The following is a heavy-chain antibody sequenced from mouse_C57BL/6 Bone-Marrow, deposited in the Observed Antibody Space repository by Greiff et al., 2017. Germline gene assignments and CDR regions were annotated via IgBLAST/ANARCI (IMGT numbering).Heavy chain of an antibody. D-gene: IGHD1-1*01. CDR3: ARKSYGSSLYYFDY. CDR1: GYTFADYY. Sequence: EVKLMESGPELVKPGASVKISCKASGYTFADYYMNWVKQSHGKSLEWIGDINPNNGGNSYNQKFKGKATLTVDKSSSTAYMELRSLTSEDSAVYYCARKSYGSSLYYFDYWGQGTTLTVSS. V-gene: IGHV1-26*01. J-gene: IGHJ2*01. CDR2: INPNNGGN.